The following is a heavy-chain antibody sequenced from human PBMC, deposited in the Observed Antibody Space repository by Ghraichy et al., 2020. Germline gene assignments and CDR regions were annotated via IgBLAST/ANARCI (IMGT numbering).Heavy chain of an antibody. D-gene: IGHD2-15*01. CDR2: ISYDGRQK. V-gene: IGHV3-30*18. J-gene: IGHJ4*02. CDR3: AKEVVSGTVDY. Sequence: LTCAASGFTFGGYGMQWVRQAPGKGLEWVGVISYDGRQKYYTDSVKGRFTISRDNSNNMVYLQMNSLRPEDTALYYCAKEVVSGTVDYWGQGALVTVSS. CDR1: GFTFGGYG.